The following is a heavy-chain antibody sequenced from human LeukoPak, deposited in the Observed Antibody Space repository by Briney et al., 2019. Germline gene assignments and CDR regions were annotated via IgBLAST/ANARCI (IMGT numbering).Heavy chain of an antibody. CDR1: GFTFSRYG. Sequence: GGSLRLSCAASGFTFSRYGMHWVRQAPGKGLEWVAGISYDGTNSYYADSVKGRFTISRGNSKSTLYLQINNLRPEDTAVYYCTKGGYSNSWYGDYWGQGTLVTVSS. CDR2: ISYDGTNS. D-gene: IGHD6-13*01. V-gene: IGHV3-30*18. J-gene: IGHJ4*02. CDR3: TKGGYSNSWYGDY.